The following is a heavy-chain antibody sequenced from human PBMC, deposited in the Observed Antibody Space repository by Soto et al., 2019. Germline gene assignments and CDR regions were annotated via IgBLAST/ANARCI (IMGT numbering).Heavy chain of an antibody. CDR1: GFTFSSYA. J-gene: IGHJ4*02. Sequence: EVQLFESGGGLVQPGGSLRLSCAASGFTFSSYAMSWVRQAPGKGLEWVSAISGSGGSTYYADSVKGRFTISRDNSKNTLYLQMNSLRAEDTAVYYCASSGVTMIVVVKAPDYWGQGTLVTVSS. CDR2: ISGSGGST. D-gene: IGHD3-22*01. CDR3: ASSGVTMIVVVKAPDY. V-gene: IGHV3-23*01.